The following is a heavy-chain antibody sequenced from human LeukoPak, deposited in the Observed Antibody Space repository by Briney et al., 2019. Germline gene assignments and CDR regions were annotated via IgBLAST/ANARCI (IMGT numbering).Heavy chain of an antibody. D-gene: IGHD2-2*01. J-gene: IGHJ4*02. Sequence: GGSLRLSCAASGFTFSNYAMSWVRQAPGKGLESVSAISGSGGTTYYADSVKGRFTISRDNSKNTLYLQMNSLRAEDTAVYYCATYCTSTTCYAADDFWGQGTLVTVPS. CDR1: GFTFSNYA. CDR3: ATYCTSTTCYAADDF. V-gene: IGHV3-23*01. CDR2: ISGSGGTT.